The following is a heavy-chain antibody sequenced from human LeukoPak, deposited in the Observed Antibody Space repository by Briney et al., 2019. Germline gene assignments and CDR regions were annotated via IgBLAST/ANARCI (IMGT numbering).Heavy chain of an antibody. J-gene: IGHJ3*02. V-gene: IGHV3-33*08. Sequence: GRSLRLSCAASGFTFSSYAMHWVRQAPGKGLEWVAVIWYDGSNKYYADSVKGRFTISRDNSKNTLYLQMNSLRAEDTAVYYCARGQVDWADAFDIWGQGTMVTVSS. CDR2: IWYDGSNK. CDR1: GFTFSSYA. D-gene: IGHD3-9*01. CDR3: ARGQVDWADAFDI.